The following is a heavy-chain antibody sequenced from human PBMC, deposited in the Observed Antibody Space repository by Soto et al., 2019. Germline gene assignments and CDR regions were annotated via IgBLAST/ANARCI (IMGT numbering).Heavy chain of an antibody. Sequence: EVQLVESGGGLVQPGGSLRLSCAASGFTFSSNSINWVRQAPGKGLEGVSNISSSSSTIYYADSVKGRFTISRDNAKNSLYLQMNSLRAEDTAVYYCARDLNYGLFDYWGQGTLVTVSS. V-gene: IGHV3-48*01. D-gene: IGHD4-17*01. J-gene: IGHJ4*02. CDR2: ISSSSSTI. CDR3: ARDLNYGLFDY. CDR1: GFTFSSNS.